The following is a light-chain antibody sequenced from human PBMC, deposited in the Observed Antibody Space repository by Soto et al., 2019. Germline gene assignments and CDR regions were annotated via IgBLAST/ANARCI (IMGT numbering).Light chain of an antibody. CDR2: GAS. CDR3: QQYIDWPPYT. V-gene: IGKV3-15*01. CDR1: QTVSRS. Sequence: EVVLTQSPATLPVSPGERATLSCRASQTVSRSLAWYQQKPGQAPRLLIYGASMRATGVPDRFSGSGSGTDFTLTISSLQSEDFAVYYCQQYIDWPPYTFGQGTKVEIK. J-gene: IGKJ2*01.